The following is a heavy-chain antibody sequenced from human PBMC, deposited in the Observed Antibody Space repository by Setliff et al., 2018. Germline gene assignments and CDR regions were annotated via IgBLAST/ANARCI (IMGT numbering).Heavy chain of an antibody. CDR3: ARGGTYRYFDY. CDR2: VYYSGAA. CDR1: GDPISAAS. V-gene: IGHV4-59*01. Sequence: SETLSLTCNVSGDPISAASIMAWIRQPPGKGLEFIGYVYYSGAAKYDPSLKSRVTTSVDTSKTQFSLKLNSMTTADTAVYYCARGGTYRYFDYWGQGTLVTVSS. J-gene: IGHJ4*02.